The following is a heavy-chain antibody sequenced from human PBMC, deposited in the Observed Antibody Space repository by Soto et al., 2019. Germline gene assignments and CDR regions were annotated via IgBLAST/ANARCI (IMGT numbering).Heavy chain of an antibody. CDR1: GGSISSSGYH. CDR3: RRYGSGSCYPPTFDD. Sequence: QVQLQESGPGLVKPSQTLSLTCTVSGGSISSSGYHWSWIRQHPGKGLEWIGYIYYSGSSYYNPPPNKRFTISVDMAQNQSSLQLSSVTAADTAVYFSRRYGSGSCYPPTFDDWGQGTLVTVSS. D-gene: IGHD3-10*01. CDR2: IYYSGSS. V-gene: IGHV4-31*03. J-gene: IGHJ4*02.